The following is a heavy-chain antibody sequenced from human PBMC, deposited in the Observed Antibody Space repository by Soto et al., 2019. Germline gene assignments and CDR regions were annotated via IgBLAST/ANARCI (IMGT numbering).Heavy chain of an antibody. V-gene: IGHV1-18*01. J-gene: IGHJ5*02. Sequence: QVHLVQSGVEVKTPGASVKVSCQASGYTFLTYDISWVRQAPGQGLEWMGWISTYSGDTKYAQKFQGRVTMTTDTSTTTADLELRSLRSDVTAGYYCAVTHGPTTSETWFDPWGQGTLVTVSS. CDR2: ISTYSGDT. CDR1: GYTFLTYD. D-gene: IGHD4-4*01. CDR3: AVTHGPTTSETWFDP.